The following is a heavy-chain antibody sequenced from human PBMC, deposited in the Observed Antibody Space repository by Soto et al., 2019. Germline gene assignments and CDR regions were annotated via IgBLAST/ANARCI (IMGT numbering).Heavy chain of an antibody. Sequence: GGSLRLSCAVSGFIFSSYAMSWVRQAPGKGLEWVSFISGSGGSTYYGDSVKGRFTISRDNSKNTLYLQMNSLRAEDTAVYYCAKATRPWSYCNGGSCYSAAFDIWGQGTMVTVSS. CDR1: GFIFSSYA. D-gene: IGHD2-15*01. J-gene: IGHJ3*02. V-gene: IGHV3-23*01. CDR2: ISGSGGST. CDR3: AKATRPWSYCNGGSCYSAAFDI.